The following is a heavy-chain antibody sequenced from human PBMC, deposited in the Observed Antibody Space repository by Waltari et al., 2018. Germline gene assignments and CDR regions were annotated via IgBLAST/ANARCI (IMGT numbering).Heavy chain of an antibody. Sequence: EVQLVQSGAEVKKPGATVKISCKVSGYTFTDYYMHWVQQAPGKGLEWMGLVDPEDGETIYAEKFQGRVTITADTSTDTAYMELSSLRSEDTAVYYCATLRSDYIWGSYRPSPDYWGQGTLVTVSS. J-gene: IGHJ4*02. CDR3: ATLRSDYIWGSYRPSPDY. CDR2: VDPEDGET. D-gene: IGHD3-16*02. V-gene: IGHV1-69-2*01. CDR1: GYTFTDYY.